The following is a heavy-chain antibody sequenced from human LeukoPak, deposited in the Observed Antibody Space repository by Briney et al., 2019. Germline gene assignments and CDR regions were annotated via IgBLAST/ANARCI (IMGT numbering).Heavy chain of an antibody. CDR2: INHSGST. CDR1: SGSFSGYY. J-gene: IGHJ4*02. CDR3: ARLGGVYGGYYFDY. Sequence: SETLSLTCAVYSGSFSGYYWSWIRQPPGKGLEWIGEINHSGSTNYNPSLKSRVTISVDTSKNQFSLKLNSLTAADTAVYFCARLGGVYGGYYFDYWGQGTLVTVSS. V-gene: IGHV4-34*01. D-gene: IGHD2-8*02.